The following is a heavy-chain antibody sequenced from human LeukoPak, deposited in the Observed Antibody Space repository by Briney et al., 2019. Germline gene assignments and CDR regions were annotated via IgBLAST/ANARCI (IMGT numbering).Heavy chain of an antibody. D-gene: IGHD3-22*01. CDR2: ISSSSSYI. CDR1: GFTFSSYS. CDR3: ASTQRLLNYYDSSGYLY. J-gene: IGHJ4*02. Sequence: GGSLRLSCAASGFTFSSYSMNWVRQAPGKGLEGVSSISSSSSYIYYADSVKGRFTISRDNAKNSLYLQMNSLRAEDTAVYYCASTQRLLNYYDSSGYLYWGQGTLVTVSS. V-gene: IGHV3-21*01.